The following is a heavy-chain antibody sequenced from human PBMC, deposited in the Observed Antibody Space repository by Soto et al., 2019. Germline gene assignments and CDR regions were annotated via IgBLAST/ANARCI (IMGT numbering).Heavy chain of an antibody. V-gene: IGHV1-69*01. CDR1: GGTFSSYA. CDR2: IMPIFGTA. J-gene: IGHJ6*02. D-gene: IGHD3-22*01. CDR3: ARVAYYDSSGYYRSTGYYGMDV. Sequence: QVQQVRSGAEVKKPGSSVKVSCKASGGTFSSYAISWVRQAPGQGLEWMGGIMPIFGTANYAQKFQGRVTITADESTSTAYMELSSLRSEDTAVYYCARVAYYDSSGYYRSTGYYGMDVWGQGTTVTASS.